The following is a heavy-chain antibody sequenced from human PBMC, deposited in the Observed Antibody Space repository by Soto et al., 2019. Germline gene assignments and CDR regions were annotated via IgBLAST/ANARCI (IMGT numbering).Heavy chain of an antibody. CDR3: AHRRSKYFDWLPSGNFDY. CDR2: IYWDDDK. D-gene: IGHD3-9*01. J-gene: IGHJ4*02. CDR1: GFSLSTSGVG. V-gene: IGHV2-5*02. Sequence: QITLKESGPTLVKPTQTLTLTCTFSGFSLSTSGVGVGWIRQPPGKALEWLALIYWDDDKRYSPSLKSRLTITKDTSKNQVVLTMTNMDPVDTATYYCAHRRSKYFDWLPSGNFDYWGQGTLVTVSS.